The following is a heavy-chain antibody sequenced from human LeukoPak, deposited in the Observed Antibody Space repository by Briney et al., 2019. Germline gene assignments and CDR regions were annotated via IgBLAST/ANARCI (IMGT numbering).Heavy chain of an antibody. CDR3: ARGAKPITIIVVVITEYSYYGMDV. Sequence: GGSLRLSCAASGFTFSSYEMNWVRQAQGKGMEGVSYISSSGSTINSPDSVKGRFNISRDNAKNSLYLTMNSLRAEYPAVYCCARGAKPITIIVVVITEYSYYGMDVWGQGTTVTVSS. J-gene: IGHJ6*02. CDR1: GFTFSSYE. CDR2: ISSSGSTI. D-gene: IGHD3-22*01. V-gene: IGHV3-48*03.